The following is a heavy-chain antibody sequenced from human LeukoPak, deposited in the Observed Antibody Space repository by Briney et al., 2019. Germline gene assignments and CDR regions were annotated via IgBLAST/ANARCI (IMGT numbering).Heavy chain of an antibody. CDR2: ISGSGGST. CDR3: AKGWTGYHPPYYFDY. D-gene: IGHD3/OR15-3a*01. V-gene: IGHV3-23*01. Sequence: GSLRLSCAASGFTFSSYAMSWVRQAPGKGLEWVSAISGSGGSTYYTDSVKGRFTISRDNSKNTLYLQMNSLRAEDTAVYYCAKGWTGYHPPYYFDYWGQGTLVTVSS. J-gene: IGHJ4*02. CDR1: GFTFSSYA.